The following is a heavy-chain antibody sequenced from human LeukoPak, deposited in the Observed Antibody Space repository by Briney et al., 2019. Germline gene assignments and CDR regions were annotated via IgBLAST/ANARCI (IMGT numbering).Heavy chain of an antibody. CDR3: AKDRAQLVGLPDV. CDR2: ISGSGGST. V-gene: IGHV3-NL1*01. D-gene: IGHD5-12*01. J-gene: IGHJ6*04. CDR1: GFTFSSYG. Sequence: PGGSLRLSCAASGFTFSSYGMHWVRQAPGKGLEWVTCISGSGGSTYNADSVKGRFTISRDNSKNTLYLQMNSLRAEDTAVYYCAKDRAQLVGLPDVWGKGTTVTISS.